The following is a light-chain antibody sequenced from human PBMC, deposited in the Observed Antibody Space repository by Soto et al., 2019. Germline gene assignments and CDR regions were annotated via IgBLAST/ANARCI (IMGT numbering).Light chain of an antibody. CDR1: QSVGSSY. Sequence: EIVLTQSPGTLSLSPGERATLSCRASQSVGSSYLTWDQQKPGQAPRLLIYGASSRATGIPDRFSGSGSGTDSTLTISSLEPEDFAVYFCQEYGSSPYLTFGGGTKVEIK. CDR3: QEYGSSPYLT. CDR2: GAS. V-gene: IGKV3-20*01. J-gene: IGKJ4*01.